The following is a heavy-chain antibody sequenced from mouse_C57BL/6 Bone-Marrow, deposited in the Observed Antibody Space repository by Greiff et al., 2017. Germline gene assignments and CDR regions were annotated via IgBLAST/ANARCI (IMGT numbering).Heavy chain of an antibody. Sequence: VQLHQSGAELAKPGASVKLSCKASGYTFTSYWMHWVKQRPGQGLEWIGYINPSSGYTKYNQKFKDKAKLTADKSSSTPYMQLSSLTYEDSAVYYCARIGGYRYYYAMDYWGQGTSVTVSS. V-gene: IGHV1-7*01. D-gene: IGHD2-2*01. J-gene: IGHJ4*01. CDR1: GYTFTSYW. CDR2: INPSSGYT. CDR3: ARIGGYRYYYAMDY.